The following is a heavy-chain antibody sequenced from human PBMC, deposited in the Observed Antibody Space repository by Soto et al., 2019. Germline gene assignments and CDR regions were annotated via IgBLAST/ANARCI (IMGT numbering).Heavy chain of an antibody. CDR3: AKGVLEWLLRGSYGMDV. V-gene: IGHV3-30*18. D-gene: IGHD3-3*01. CDR1: GFTFSSYG. J-gene: IGHJ6*02. Sequence: QVQLVESGGGVVQPGRSLRLSCAASGFTFSSYGMHWVRQAPGKGLEWVAVISYDGSNKYYADSVKGRFTISRDNSKNTLYLQMNSLRAEETAVYYCAKGVLEWLLRGSYGMDVWGQGTTVTVSS. CDR2: ISYDGSNK.